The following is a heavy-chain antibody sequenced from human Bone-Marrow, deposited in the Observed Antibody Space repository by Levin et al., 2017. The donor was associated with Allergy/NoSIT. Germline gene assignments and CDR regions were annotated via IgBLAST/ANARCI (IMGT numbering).Heavy chain of an antibody. CDR3: AREINRGSSWYDY. CDR2: INAGNDNT. V-gene: IGHV1-3*01. CDR1: GYTFTSYG. J-gene: IGHJ4*02. Sequence: GESLKISCKASGYTFTSYGIHWVRQAPGQRLEWMGWINAGNDNTKYSQKFQGRGTITRDTSASTAYMELSSLGSEDTAVYYCAREINRGSSWYDYWGQGTLVTVSS. D-gene: IGHD6-13*01.